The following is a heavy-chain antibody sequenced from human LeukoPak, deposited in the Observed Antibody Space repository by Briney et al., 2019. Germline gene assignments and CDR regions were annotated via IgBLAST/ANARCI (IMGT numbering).Heavy chain of an antibody. CDR3: ARNRGDGYNWYYFDY. CDR2: IYYSGST. D-gene: IGHD5-24*01. V-gene: IGHV4-31*03. J-gene: IGHJ4*02. CDR1: GGSISNGGHY. Sequence: SETLSLTCTVSGGSISNGGHYWSWIRQLPGKGLEWIGYIYYSGSTHYNSSLKSRVTISVDMSKNQFSLKLSSVTAADTAVYYCARNRGDGYNWYYFDYWGQGTLVTVSS.